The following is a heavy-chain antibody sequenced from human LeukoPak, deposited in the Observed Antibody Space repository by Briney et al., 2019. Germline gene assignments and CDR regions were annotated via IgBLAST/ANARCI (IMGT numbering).Heavy chain of an antibody. D-gene: IGHD2-2*02. CDR3: AKGYCSSTSCYIDY. Sequence: GGSLRLSCAASGFTFSSYAMSWVRQAPGKGLEWVSAISGSGGSTYYPDSVKGRFTISRHNSKNTLYLQMNSLRAEDTAVYYCAKGYCSSTSCYIDYWGLGTLVTVSS. V-gene: IGHV3-23*01. CDR1: GFTFSSYA. CDR2: ISGSGGST. J-gene: IGHJ4*02.